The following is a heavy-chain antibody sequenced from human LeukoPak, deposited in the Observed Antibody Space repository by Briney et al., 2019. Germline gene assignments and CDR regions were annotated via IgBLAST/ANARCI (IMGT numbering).Heavy chain of an antibody. Sequence: GGSLRLSCTASGFTFGDYAMSWVRQAPGKGLEWVGFIRSKAYGGTTEYAASVKGRFTISRDDSKSIAYLQMNSLKTEDTAVYYCTRVTYSSSRYSPFYYYYYYMDVWGKGTTVTVSS. V-gene: IGHV3-49*04. CDR3: TRVTYSSSRYSPFYYYYYYMDV. D-gene: IGHD6-13*01. CDR1: GFTFGDYA. J-gene: IGHJ6*03. CDR2: IRSKAYGGTT.